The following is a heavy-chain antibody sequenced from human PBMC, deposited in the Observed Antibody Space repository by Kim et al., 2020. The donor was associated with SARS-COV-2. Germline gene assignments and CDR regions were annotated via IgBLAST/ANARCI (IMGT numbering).Heavy chain of an antibody. V-gene: IGHV3-49*04. J-gene: IGHJ4*02. CDR3: TRGGTVVPALILDY. Sequence: GGSLRLSCTASGFTFGDYAMSWVRQAPGKGLEWVGFIRSKAYGGTTEYAASVKGRFTISRDDSKSIAYLQMNSLKTEDTAVYYCTRGGTVVPALILDYWGQGTLVTVSS. D-gene: IGHD2-2*01. CDR2: IRSKAYGGTT. CDR1: GFTFGDYA.